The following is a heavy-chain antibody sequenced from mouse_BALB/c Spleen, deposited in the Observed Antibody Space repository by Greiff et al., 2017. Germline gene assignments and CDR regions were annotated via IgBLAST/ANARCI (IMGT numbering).Heavy chain of an antibody. CDR3: ARWPFAY. CDR2: ISSGSSTI. CDR1: GFTFSSFG. V-gene: IGHV5-17*02. J-gene: IGHJ3*01. Sequence: DVKLVESGGGLVQPGGSRKLSCAASGFTFSSFGMHWVRQAPEKGLEWVAYISSGSSTIYYADTVKGRFTISRDNPKNTLFLQMTSLRSEDTAMYYCARWPFAYWGQGTLVTVSA.